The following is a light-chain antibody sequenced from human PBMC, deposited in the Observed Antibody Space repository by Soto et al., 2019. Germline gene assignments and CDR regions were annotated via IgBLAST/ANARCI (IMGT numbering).Light chain of an antibody. CDR3: QSFDISLHNYV. CDR2: GDN. J-gene: IGLJ1*01. CDR1: TSNSGAPSD. V-gene: IGLV1-40*01. Sequence: QSALTQPPPVSRAPGQTVCISSTGNTSNSGAPSDVQWYQHPPGTTPKLLIHGDNNRPSGLPDRSSGSKSRTSAPLATTRLQAEYGADYFCQSFDISLHNYVFGAGTKGTAL.